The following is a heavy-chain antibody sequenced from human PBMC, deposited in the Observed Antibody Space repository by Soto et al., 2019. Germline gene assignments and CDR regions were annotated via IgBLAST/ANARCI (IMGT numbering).Heavy chain of an antibody. CDR2: INSDGSRT. D-gene: IGHD6-19*01. J-gene: IGHJ5*02. CDR1: GFTFSSYW. V-gene: IGHV3-74*03. Sequence: GGSLRLSCAASGFTFSSYWMHWVRQAPGKGLVWVSRINSDGSRTTYADSVKGRFTISRDNAKNTLYLQMNSLRVEDTAIYYCARDQMYSSGWYPWFDPWGRGTLVTVSS. CDR3: ARDQMYSSGWYPWFDP.